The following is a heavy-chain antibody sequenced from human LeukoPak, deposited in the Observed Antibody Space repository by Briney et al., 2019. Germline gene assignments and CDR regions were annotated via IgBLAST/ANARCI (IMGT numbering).Heavy chain of an antibody. CDR1: GFTFSSYG. Sequence: GRSLRLSCAASGFTFSSYGMHWVRQAPGKGLEWVAVIWYDGSNKYYADSVKGRFTISRDNSKNTLYLQMNSLRAVDTAVYYCAREEDLYYFDYWGQGTLVTVSS. V-gene: IGHV3-33*01. CDR3: AREEDLYYFDY. J-gene: IGHJ4*02. CDR2: IWYDGSNK.